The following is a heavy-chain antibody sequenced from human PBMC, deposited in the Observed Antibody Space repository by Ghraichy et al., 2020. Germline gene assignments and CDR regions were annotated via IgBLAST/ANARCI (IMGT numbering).Heavy chain of an antibody. CDR1: GFTFSSYA. V-gene: IGHV3-23*01. CDR3: AKRGGVVVVAATPGGGEKYNWFDP. J-gene: IGHJ5*02. Sequence: GGALRLSCAASGFTFSSYAMSWVRQAPGKGLEWVSAISGSGGSTYYADSVKGRFTISRDNSKNTLYLQMNSLRAEDTAVYYCAKRGGVVVVAATPGGGEKYNWFDPWGQGTLVTVSS. CDR2: ISGSGGST. D-gene: IGHD2-15*01.